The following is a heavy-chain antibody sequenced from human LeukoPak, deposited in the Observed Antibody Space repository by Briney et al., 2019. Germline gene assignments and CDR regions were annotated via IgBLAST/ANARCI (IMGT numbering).Heavy chain of an antibody. V-gene: IGHV3-30*02. CDR3: AKDPGSSVSGFYMDV. Sequence: PGGSLRLSCAASGFTFSSYGMHWVRQATGKGLEWVSFIWSDGNNRFYADSVKGRFTISRDNSKKMLYLQMDTLRAEDTALYYCAKDPGSSVSGFYMDVWGKGTTVIVSS. CDR1: GFTFSSYG. CDR2: IWSDGNNR. D-gene: IGHD3-10*01. J-gene: IGHJ6*03.